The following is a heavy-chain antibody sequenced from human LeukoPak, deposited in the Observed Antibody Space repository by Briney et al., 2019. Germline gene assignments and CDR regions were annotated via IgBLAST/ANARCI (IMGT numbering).Heavy chain of an antibody. CDR2: ISPNSGAT. D-gene: IGHD6-13*01. CDR1: GYTFTGYY. V-gene: IGHV1-2*02. J-gene: IGHJ4*02. Sequence: ASVKVSCKASGYTFTGYYMHWVRQAPGQGLEWMGWISPNSGATNYAQKFQARVTMTGDTSFSTAYMELSSLRSDDTAVYYCARLGGGSSWSNFDYWGQGTLVTVSS. CDR3: ARLGGGSSWSNFDY.